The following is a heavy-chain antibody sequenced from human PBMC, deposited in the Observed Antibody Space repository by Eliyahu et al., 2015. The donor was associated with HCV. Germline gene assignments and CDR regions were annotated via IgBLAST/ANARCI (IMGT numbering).Heavy chain of an antibody. CDR2: ISGDGGTT. D-gene: IGHD3-10*01. V-gene: IGHV3-64*01. Sequence: PGKGLEHVSAISGDGGTTSYASSVKGRFTISRDNSKNTVYLQMGSLRSEDMGLYYCARGLLRGHAPDYWGQGTLVTVSS. J-gene: IGHJ4*02. CDR3: ARGLLRGHAPDY.